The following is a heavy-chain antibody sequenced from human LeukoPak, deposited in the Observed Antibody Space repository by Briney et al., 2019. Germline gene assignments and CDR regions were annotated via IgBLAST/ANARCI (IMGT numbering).Heavy chain of an antibody. V-gene: IGHV3-11*04. CDR3: ARAYESYYYYYMDV. Sequence: GGSLRLSCAASGFTFSDFYMNWIRQAPGKGLEWVSYISSNGSPIYYADSVKGRFTISRDNAKNSLYLQMNSLRAEDTAVYYCARAYESYYYYYMDVWGKGTTVTISS. CDR1: GFTFSDFY. CDR2: ISSNGSPI. J-gene: IGHJ6*03. D-gene: IGHD3-16*01.